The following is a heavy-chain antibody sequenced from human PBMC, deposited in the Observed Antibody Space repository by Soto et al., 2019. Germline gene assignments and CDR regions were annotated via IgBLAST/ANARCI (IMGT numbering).Heavy chain of an antibody. CDR3: AREDCSGGSCYPAY. CDR2: IYYSGST. D-gene: IGHD2-15*01. CDR1: GGSISSYY. V-gene: IGHV4-59*01. Sequence: PSETLSLTCTVSGGSISSYYWSWIRQPPGKGLEWIGYIYYSGSTNYNPSLKSRVTISVDTSKNQFSLKLSSVTAADTAVYYCAREDCSGGSCYPAYWGQGTLVTVSS. J-gene: IGHJ4*02.